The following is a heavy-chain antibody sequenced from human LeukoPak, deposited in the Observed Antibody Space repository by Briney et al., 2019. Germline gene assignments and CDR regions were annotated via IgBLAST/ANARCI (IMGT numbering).Heavy chain of an antibody. CDR3: ARGAPLGYCSGGSCYRTVSFDY. CDR1: GYTFTSYD. D-gene: IGHD2-15*01. J-gene: IGHJ4*02. V-gene: IGHV1-8*01. CDR2: MNPNSDNT. Sequence: ASVKVSCKASGYTFTSYDINWVRQATGQGLEWMGWMNPNSDNTGYAQKFQGRVTMTRNTSISTAYMELSSLRSEDTAVYYYARGAPLGYCSGGSCYRTVSFDYWGQGTLVTVSS.